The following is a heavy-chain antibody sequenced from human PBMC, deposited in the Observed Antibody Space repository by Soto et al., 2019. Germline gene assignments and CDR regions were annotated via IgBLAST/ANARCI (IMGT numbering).Heavy chain of an antibody. V-gene: IGHV3-21*01. CDR1: GFTFSSYS. J-gene: IGHJ4*02. D-gene: IGHD3-22*01. Sequence: GGSLRLSCAASGFTFSSYSMKWVRQAPGKGLEWVSSISSSSAYIFYADSVKGRFTISRDNAKNSLYLQMNSLRAEDTAVYYCARETYDSGGWSPKEGYWGQGALVTVSS. CDR2: ISSSSAYI. CDR3: ARETYDSGGWSPKEGY.